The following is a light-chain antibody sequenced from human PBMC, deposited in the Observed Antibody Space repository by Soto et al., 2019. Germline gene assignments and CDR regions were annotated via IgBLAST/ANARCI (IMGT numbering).Light chain of an antibody. CDR2: HAS. V-gene: IGKV1-5*01. CDR3: QQYDSYWK. Sequence: DIQMTQSPSTLSASVGDRITITCRASQSISSRLAWYQQRPGKAPKLLIYHASSLESGVPSRFSGSGSETQFTLTISSLQTDDFATYYCQQYDSYWKFGARTQVDI. CDR1: QSISSR. J-gene: IGKJ4*02.